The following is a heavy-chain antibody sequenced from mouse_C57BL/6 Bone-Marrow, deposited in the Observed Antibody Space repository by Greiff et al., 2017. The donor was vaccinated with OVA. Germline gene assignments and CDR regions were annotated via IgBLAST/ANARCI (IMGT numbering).Heavy chain of an antibody. Sequence: QVQLQQPGAELVKPGASVKLSCKASGYTFTSYWMHWVKQRPGQGLEWIGMIHPNSGSTNNNEKFKSKATLTVDKSSSTAYMQLSSLTSEDSSVYYCYYYGSSSYWYFDVWGTGTTVTVSS. CDR2: IHPNSGST. D-gene: IGHD1-1*01. CDR3: YYYGSSSYWYFDV. V-gene: IGHV1-64*01. CDR1: GYTFTSYW. J-gene: IGHJ1*03.